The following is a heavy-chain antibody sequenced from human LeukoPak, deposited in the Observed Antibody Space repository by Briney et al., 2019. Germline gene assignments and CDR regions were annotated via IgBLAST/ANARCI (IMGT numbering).Heavy chain of an antibody. CDR1: GGSISSYY. D-gene: IGHD3-10*01. CDR3: ATENYYGSGSYSIYYFDY. V-gene: IGHV4-59*01. Sequence: SETLSLTCTVSGGSISSYYWSWIRQPPGKGLEWIGYIYYSGSTNYNPSLKSRVTISVDTSKNQFSLRLSSVTAADTAVYYCATENYYGSGSYSIYYFDYWGQGTLVTVSS. CDR2: IYYSGST. J-gene: IGHJ4*02.